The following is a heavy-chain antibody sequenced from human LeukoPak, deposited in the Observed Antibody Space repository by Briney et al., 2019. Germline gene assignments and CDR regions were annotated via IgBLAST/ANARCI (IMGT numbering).Heavy chain of an antibody. Sequence: PSETLSLTCTVSGGSVYSGSSYWSWIRQPPGKGLEWIGYVYYSGSTNYNPSLRSRVTISVDTSKNQFSLKLTSVTAADTAVYYCARGFGSGWYGYWGQGTLVTVSS. V-gene: IGHV4-61*01. CDR2: VYYSGST. CDR1: GGSVYSGSSY. CDR3: ARGFGSGWYGY. D-gene: IGHD6-19*01. J-gene: IGHJ4*02.